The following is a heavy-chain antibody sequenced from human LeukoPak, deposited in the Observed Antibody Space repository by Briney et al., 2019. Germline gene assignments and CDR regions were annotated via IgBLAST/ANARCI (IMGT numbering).Heavy chain of an antibody. D-gene: IGHD3-10*01. J-gene: IGHJ4*02. CDR2: ISGSGGST. Sequence: GGSLRLSCAASGFTFSSYAMSWVRQAPGKGLEWVSAISGSGGSTYYADSVKGRFTISRDNSKNTLYLQMNSLRAEDTAVYYCAKLTSGSGSSALFDYWDQGTLVTVSS. V-gene: IGHV3-23*01. CDR1: GFTFSSYA. CDR3: AKLTSGSGSSALFDY.